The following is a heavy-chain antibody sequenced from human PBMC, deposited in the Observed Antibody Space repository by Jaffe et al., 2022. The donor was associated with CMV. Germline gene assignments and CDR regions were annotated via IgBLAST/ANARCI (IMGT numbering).Heavy chain of an antibody. CDR3: TTNNLYSGGWFLGFVY. CDR1: GFTFSNTW. V-gene: IGHV3-15*01. D-gene: IGHD6-19*01. CDR2: IKSKTDGGTT. J-gene: IGHJ4*02. Sequence: EVQLVESGGGLVQPGGSLRLSCAASGFTFSNTWMSWVRQAPGKGLEWVGRIKSKTDGGTTDFAAPVKGRFTISRDDSKNTLYLQMNSLKTEDTAVYYCTTNNLYSGGWFLGFVYWGQGTLVTVSS.